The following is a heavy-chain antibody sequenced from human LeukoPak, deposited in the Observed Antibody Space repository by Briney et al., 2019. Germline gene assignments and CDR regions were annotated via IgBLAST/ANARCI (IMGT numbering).Heavy chain of an antibody. D-gene: IGHD3-10*01. J-gene: IGHJ4*02. CDR1: GFTFNSYW. CDR3: ASDGERDLPLHY. Sequence: PGGSLRLSCAASGFTFNSYWMIWVRQAPGKGLEWVANINPDGSGKYYVDSVKGRFTISRDNAKNSLYLQMNSLRVEDTAVYYCASDGERDLPLHYWGQGTLVTVSS. V-gene: IGHV3-7*01. CDR2: INPDGSGK.